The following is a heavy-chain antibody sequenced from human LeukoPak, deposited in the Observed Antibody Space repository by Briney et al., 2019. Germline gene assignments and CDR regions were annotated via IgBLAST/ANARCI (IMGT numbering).Heavy chain of an antibody. CDR2: IGTAGDT. J-gene: IGHJ3*02. CDR3: ARDGSRNAFDI. Sequence: GGSLRLSCAASGFTFSSYDMHWVRQATGKGLEWVSAIGTAGDTYYPGSVKGRFTISRENAKNSLYLQMNSLRAGDTAVYYCARDGSRNAFDIWGQGTMVTVSS. V-gene: IGHV3-13*01. CDR1: GFTFSSYD. D-gene: IGHD6-13*01.